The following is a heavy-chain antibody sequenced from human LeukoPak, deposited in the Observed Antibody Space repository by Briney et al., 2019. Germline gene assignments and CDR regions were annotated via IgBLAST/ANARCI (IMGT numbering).Heavy chain of an antibody. CDR3: ARDRYSSAYYMDV. CDR2: IKQDGSEK. D-gene: IGHD6-19*01. CDR1: GFTFSSYW. V-gene: IGHV3-7*01. J-gene: IGHJ6*03. Sequence: GGSLRLSCAASGFTFSSYWMSWVRQAPGKGLEWVANIKQDGSEKYYVDSVKGRFTISRDNAKNSLHLQMNSLRAEDTAAYYCARDRYSSAYYMDVWGKGTTVTVSS.